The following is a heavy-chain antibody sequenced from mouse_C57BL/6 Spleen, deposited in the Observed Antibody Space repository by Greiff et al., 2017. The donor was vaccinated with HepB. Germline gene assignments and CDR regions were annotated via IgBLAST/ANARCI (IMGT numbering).Heavy chain of an antibody. CDR3: TREGEYSNYWYFDV. V-gene: IGHV5-9-1*02. CDR1: GFTFSSYA. J-gene: IGHJ1*03. CDR2: ISSGGDYI. Sequence: EVKLQESGEGLVKPGGSLKLSCAASGFTFSSYAMSWVRQTPEKRLEWVAYISSGGDYIYYADTVKGRFTISRDNARNTLYLQMSSLKSEDTAMYYCTREGEYSNYWYFDVWGTGTTVTVSS. D-gene: IGHD2-5*01.